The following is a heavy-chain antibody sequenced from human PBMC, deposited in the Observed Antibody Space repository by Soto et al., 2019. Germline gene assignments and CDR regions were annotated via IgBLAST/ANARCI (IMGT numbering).Heavy chain of an antibody. CDR3: ARGRGYCGGTNCYLDY. D-gene: IGHD2-21*01. CDR2: ISSSGSTI. Sequence: GGSLRLSCAASGFSFSSHSMKWVRQAPGKGLEWVSYISSSGSTIYYADSVKGRSTISRDNAKNSLYLQMNSLRDDDTAVYYCARGRGYCGGTNCYLDYWGQGALVTVSS. CDR1: GFSFSSHS. V-gene: IGHV3-48*02. J-gene: IGHJ4*02.